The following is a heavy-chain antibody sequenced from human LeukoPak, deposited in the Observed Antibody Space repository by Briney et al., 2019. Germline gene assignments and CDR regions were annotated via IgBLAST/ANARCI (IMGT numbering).Heavy chain of an antibody. Sequence: GGSLRLSCAASGFTLSSYGMHWVRQAPGKGLEWVAVIWYDGSNKYYADSVKGRFTISRDNSKNTLYPQMNSLRAEDTAVYYCARDDYVDTAMVEYFDYWGQGTLVTVSS. D-gene: IGHD5-18*01. V-gene: IGHV3-33*01. CDR3: ARDDYVDTAMVEYFDY. CDR2: IWYDGSNK. J-gene: IGHJ4*02. CDR1: GFTLSSYG.